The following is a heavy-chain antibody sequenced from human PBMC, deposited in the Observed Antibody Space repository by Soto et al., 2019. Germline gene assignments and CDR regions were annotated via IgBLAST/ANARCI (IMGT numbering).Heavy chain of an antibody. V-gene: IGHV1-69*01. CDR1: GGTFSSYA. Sequence: QVQLVQSGAEVKKPGSSVKVSCKASGGTFSSYAISWVRQAPGQGLEWMGGIIPIFGTANYAQKFQGRVTITADESTSTAYMELSSLRSEDTAVYYCAAGGNCSSTSCFLYYFDYWDQGTLVTVSS. J-gene: IGHJ4*02. D-gene: IGHD2-2*01. CDR2: IIPIFGTA. CDR3: AAGGNCSSTSCFLYYFDY.